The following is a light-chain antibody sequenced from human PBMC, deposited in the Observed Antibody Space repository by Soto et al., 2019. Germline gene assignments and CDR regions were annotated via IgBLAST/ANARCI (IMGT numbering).Light chain of an antibody. CDR1: QSVSSSY. Sequence: EIVLTQSPGTLSLSPGERATLSCRASQSVSSSYLAWYQQKPGQAPRLLIYDASSRATGIPDRFSGSGSGTDFTLTISRLEPEDFAVYYCQQYGSSPRTFGQGTRWKSN. J-gene: IGKJ1*01. V-gene: IGKV3-20*01. CDR2: DAS. CDR3: QQYGSSPRT.